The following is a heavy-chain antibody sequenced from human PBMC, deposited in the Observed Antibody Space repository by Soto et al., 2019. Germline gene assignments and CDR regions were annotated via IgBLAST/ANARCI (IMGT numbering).Heavy chain of an antibody. CDR3: VRHGIDYLHGLVDL. J-gene: IGHJ6*02. V-gene: IGHV4-59*08. CDR2: VYYTGGT. D-gene: IGHD1-26*01. Sequence: QVHVQQSGPGLVKPSETLSLSCTVSSGPSSSHNWGWIRQPPGRGLEWIGYVYYTGGTSYNPSLTSRVTISADTSTNHISPTLSSVTAAHTAVYYCVRHGIDYLHGLVDLWCQGTTVSVSS. CDR1: SGPSSSHN.